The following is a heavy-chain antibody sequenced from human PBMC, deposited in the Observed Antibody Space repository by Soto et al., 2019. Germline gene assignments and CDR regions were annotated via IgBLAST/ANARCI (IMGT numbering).Heavy chain of an antibody. CDR2: INHSGNT. CDR1: GGSFSGYY. V-gene: IGHV4-34*01. Sequence: SETLSLTCAVYGGSFSGYYWSWIRQPPGKGLEWIGEINHSGNTNYNPSLKSRDTISVDTSKNQISLKLSSVTAADTAMYYCARVPDYWGQGILVTVSS. J-gene: IGHJ4*02. D-gene: IGHD2-2*01. CDR3: ARVPDY.